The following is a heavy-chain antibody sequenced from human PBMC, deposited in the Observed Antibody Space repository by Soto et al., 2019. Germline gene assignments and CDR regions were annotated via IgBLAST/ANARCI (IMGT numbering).Heavy chain of an antibody. CDR2: IYYSGST. CDR1: GGSISSYY. J-gene: IGHJ4*02. CDR3: ARGHEHDYGDYDGFSKLDY. D-gene: IGHD4-17*01. Sequence: QVQLQESGPGLVKPSETLSLTCTVSGGSISSYYWSWIRQPPGKGLEWIGYIYYSGSTNYNPSLKSRVTISVDTSKNQFSLKLSSVTAADTAVYYCARGHEHDYGDYDGFSKLDYWGQGTLVTVSS. V-gene: IGHV4-59*01.